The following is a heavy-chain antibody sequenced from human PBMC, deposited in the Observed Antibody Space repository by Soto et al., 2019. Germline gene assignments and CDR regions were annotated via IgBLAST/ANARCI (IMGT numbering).Heavy chain of an antibody. CDR1: GYTFTSYA. CDR2: INAGNGNT. J-gene: IGHJ6*02. D-gene: IGHD3-22*01. V-gene: IGHV1-3*01. CDR3: ALGTPVDDSSGYYDYYYYGMDV. Sequence: GASVKVSCKASGYTFTSYAMHWVRQAPGQRLEWMGWINAGNGNTKYSQKFQGRVTITRDTSASTAYMELSSLRSEDTAVYYRALGTPVDDSSGYYDYYYYGMDVWGQGTTVTVSS.